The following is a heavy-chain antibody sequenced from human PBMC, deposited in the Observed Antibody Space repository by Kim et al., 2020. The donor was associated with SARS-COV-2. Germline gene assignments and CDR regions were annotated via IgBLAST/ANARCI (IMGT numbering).Heavy chain of an antibody. CDR1: GGTFSSYA. Sequence: SVKVSCKASGGTFSSYAISWVRQAPGQGLEWMGGIIPIFGTANYAQKFQGRVTITADESTSTAYMELSSLRSEDTAVYYCARSSFLPRIVVVPAGNYYYYGMDVWGQGTTVTVSS. J-gene: IGHJ6*02. D-gene: IGHD2-2*01. CDR2: IIPIFGTA. CDR3: ARSSFLPRIVVVPAGNYYYYGMDV. V-gene: IGHV1-69*13.